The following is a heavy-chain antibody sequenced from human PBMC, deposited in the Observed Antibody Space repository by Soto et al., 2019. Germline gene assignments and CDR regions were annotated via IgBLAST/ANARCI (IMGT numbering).Heavy chain of an antibody. Sequence: ETLSLTCSVSGGSITNYYWDWIRQPAGKGLEWIGRIYSSGSTNYNPSLQSRVTMSVDTSNYQFSLRLSSVTAADTAVYYCARETCYGGSCYAFFDYWGQGILVTVSS. CDR3: ARETCYGGSCYAFFDY. D-gene: IGHD2-15*01. CDR2: IYSSGST. J-gene: IGHJ4*02. CDR1: GGSITNYY. V-gene: IGHV4-4*07.